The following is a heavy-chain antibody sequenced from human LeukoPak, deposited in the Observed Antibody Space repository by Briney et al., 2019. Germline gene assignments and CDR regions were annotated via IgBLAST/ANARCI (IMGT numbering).Heavy chain of an antibody. CDR3: ARGSIVGATRNYFDY. V-gene: IGHV5-51*01. CDR1: GYSFTSYW. CDR2: IYPGDSDT. Sequence: GESLKISCKGSGYSFTSYWIGWVRQMPGKGLEWMGIIYPGDSDTRYSPSFQGQVTISAGKSISTAYLQWSSLKASDTAMYYCARGSIVGATRNYFDYWGQGTLVTVSS. J-gene: IGHJ4*02. D-gene: IGHD1-26*01.